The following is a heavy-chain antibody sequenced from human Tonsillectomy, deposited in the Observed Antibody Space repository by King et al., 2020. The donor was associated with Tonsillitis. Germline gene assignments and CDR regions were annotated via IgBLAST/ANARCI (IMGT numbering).Heavy chain of an antibody. Sequence: QLVQSGAEVKKPGESLKISCKGSGYSFTTYWIGWVRQMPGKGLEWMGIIYPGDSDTRYSPSFQGQVTISADKSISTAYLQWSSLKASDTAMYYCSRQGGGYYYVSSCYSLGYWGQGTLVTVSS. CDR1: GYSFTTYW. V-gene: IGHV5-51*01. CDR2: IYPGDSDT. D-gene: IGHD3-22*01. J-gene: IGHJ4*02. CDR3: SRQGGGYYYVSSCYSLGY.